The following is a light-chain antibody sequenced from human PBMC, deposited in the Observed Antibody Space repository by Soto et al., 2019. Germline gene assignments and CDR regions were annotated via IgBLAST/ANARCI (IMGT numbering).Light chain of an antibody. CDR2: EVT. Sequence: QSALTQPASVSGSPGQSITISCTGTSSDVGVYNYVSWYQQHPGKAPKLMIYEVTNRPSGVSNRFSGSKSGNTASLTISGLQAEDEADYYCSSYTSSSTLLYVFGTGTRSPS. J-gene: IGLJ1*01. CDR3: SSYTSSSTLLYV. CDR1: SSDVGVYNY. V-gene: IGLV2-14*01.